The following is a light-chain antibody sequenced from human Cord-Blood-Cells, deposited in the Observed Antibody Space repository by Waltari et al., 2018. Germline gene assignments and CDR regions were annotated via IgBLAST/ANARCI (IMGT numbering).Light chain of an antibody. Sequence: IVLTQSPGTLSLSPGERATLSCRASPSVSSSYLAWYQQKPGQAPRPLIYGASSRATGIPDRFSGSGSGTDFTLTISRLEPEDFAVYYCQQYGSSPTFGQGTKVEIK. CDR1: PSVSSSY. V-gene: IGKV3-20*01. CDR2: GAS. J-gene: IGKJ1*01. CDR3: QQYGSSPT.